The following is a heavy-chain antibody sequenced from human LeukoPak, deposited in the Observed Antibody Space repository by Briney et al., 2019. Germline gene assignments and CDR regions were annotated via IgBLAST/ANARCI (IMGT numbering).Heavy chain of an antibody. CDR1: GFTFSSYS. Sequence: GGSLRLSCAASGFTFSSYSMNWVRQAPGKGLEWVSSISSSSSYIYYADSVKGRFTISRDNAKNSLYLQMNSLRAEDTAVYYCARVRCSGGSCYAGCFDYWGQGTLVTVPS. V-gene: IGHV3-21*01. CDR3: ARVRCSGGSCYAGCFDY. CDR2: ISSSSSYI. D-gene: IGHD2-15*01. J-gene: IGHJ4*02.